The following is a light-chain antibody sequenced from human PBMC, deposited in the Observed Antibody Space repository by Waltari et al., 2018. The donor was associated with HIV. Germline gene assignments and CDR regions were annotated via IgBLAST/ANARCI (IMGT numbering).Light chain of an antibody. CDR3: QQYGTSPWT. CDR2: GAS. J-gene: IGKJ1*01. Sequence: EIVLTQSPGTLSLSPGESATLSCRASQSLSSTYVAWYQQKPGQAPRLLIYGASTRATGIPDRFSGSGSGTDFTLTISSLEPEDFAVYHCQQYGTSPWTFGQGTKVETK. CDR1: QSLSSTY. V-gene: IGKV3-20*01.